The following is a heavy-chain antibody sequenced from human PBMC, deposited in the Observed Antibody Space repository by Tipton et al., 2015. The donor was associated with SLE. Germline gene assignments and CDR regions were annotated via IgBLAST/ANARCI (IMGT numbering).Heavy chain of an antibody. Sequence: SLRLSCAASGFTFSSYGMHWVRQAPGKGLEWVAFIRYDGSNKYYADSVKGRFTISRDNSKNTLYLQMNSLRAEDTAVYYCATTSGFGYFDWLRSGSADAFDIWGQGTMVTVSS. J-gene: IGHJ3*02. D-gene: IGHD3-9*01. V-gene: IGHV3-30*02. CDR1: GFTFSSYG. CDR2: IRYDGSNK. CDR3: ATTSGFGYFDWLRSGSADAFDI.